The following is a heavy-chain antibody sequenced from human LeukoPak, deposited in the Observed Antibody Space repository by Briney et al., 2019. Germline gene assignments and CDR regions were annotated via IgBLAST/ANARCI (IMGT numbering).Heavy chain of an antibody. V-gene: IGHV4-39*01. Sequence: SETLSLTCSVTSGSISNSNYYWGWIRQPPGKGLEWIGSISYSGSTDYNPSPKSRVTISVDTSKNQFSLKLTSVTAADTAVYYCARLRIAAAATQYNWFDPCRQGTLVAVCS. D-gene: IGHD6-13*01. CDR2: ISYSGST. CDR1: SGSISNSNYY. J-gene: IGHJ5*02. CDR3: ARLRIAAAATQYNWFDP.